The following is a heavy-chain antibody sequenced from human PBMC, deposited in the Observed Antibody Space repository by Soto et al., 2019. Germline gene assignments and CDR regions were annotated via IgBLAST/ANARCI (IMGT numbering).Heavy chain of an antibody. CDR2: ISGSGGST. Sequence: GSLRLSCAASGFTFSSYAMSWVRQAPGKGLEWVSAISGSGGSTYYADSVKGRFTISRDNSKNTLYLQMNSLRAEDTAVYYCAKVSGSYFSPTLFDYWGQGXLVTVYS. V-gene: IGHV3-23*01. CDR1: GFTFSSYA. D-gene: IGHD1-26*01. CDR3: AKVSGSYFSPTLFDY. J-gene: IGHJ4*02.